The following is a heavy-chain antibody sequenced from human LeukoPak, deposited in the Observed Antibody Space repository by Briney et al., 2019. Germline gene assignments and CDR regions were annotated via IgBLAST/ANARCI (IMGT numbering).Heavy chain of an antibody. J-gene: IGHJ3*02. Sequence: SQTLSLTCTVSGGSISSGDYYWSWIRQPPGKGLEWIGYIYYSGSTYYNPSLKSRVTISVDTSKNQFSLKLSSVTAADTAVYYCARPAYLGIVGATDDAFDIWGQGTMVTVSS. D-gene: IGHD1-26*01. CDR2: IYYSGST. CDR3: ARPAYLGIVGATDDAFDI. CDR1: GGSISSGDYY. V-gene: IGHV4-30-4*08.